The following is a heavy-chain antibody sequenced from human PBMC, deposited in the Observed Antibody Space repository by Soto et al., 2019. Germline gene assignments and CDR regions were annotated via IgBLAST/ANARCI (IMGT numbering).Heavy chain of an antibody. CDR3: MRVPSYLPGDH. D-gene: IGHD3-10*01. CDR2: ISAYNGDT. Sequence: QVQLVQSGAEVKEPGASVKVSCKASNYIFTDYGISWVRQAPGQGFEWMGWISAYNGDTIYSQKLQDRVTMTTDASTSTASMELWSLRFDDTAVYYCMRVPSYLPGDHWGQGTQITVSS. V-gene: IGHV1-18*01. CDR1: NYIFTDYG. J-gene: IGHJ4*02.